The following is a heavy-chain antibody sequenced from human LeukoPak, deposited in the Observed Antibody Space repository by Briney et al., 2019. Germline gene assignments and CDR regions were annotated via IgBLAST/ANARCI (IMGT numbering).Heavy chain of an antibody. V-gene: IGHV3-49*03. J-gene: IGHJ3*02. D-gene: IGHD4-23*01. CDR3: TRDTTVVTLDAFDI. CDR2: IRSKAYGGTT. CDR1: GFTFSTFA. Sequence: GGSLRLSCAASGFTFSTFAMSWFRQAPGKGLEWVGFIRSKAYGGTTEYVASVKGRFTISRDDSKSIAYLQMNSLKTEDTTVYYCTRDTTVVTLDAFDIWGQGTMVTVSS.